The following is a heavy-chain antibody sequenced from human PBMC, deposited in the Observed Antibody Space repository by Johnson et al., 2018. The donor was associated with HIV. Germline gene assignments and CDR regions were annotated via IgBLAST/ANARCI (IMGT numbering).Heavy chain of an antibody. D-gene: IGHD6-13*01. CDR1: GFTFSSYW. Sequence: MLLVESGGGLVQPGGSLRLSCAASGFTFSSYWMSWVRQAPGKGLEWVANIKRDGSEKSYADSVKGRFTISRDNAKNSLYLQKNSLRAEGTAVYYCASSSSSRTSDPGDDFDIWGQGKMVAVSS. J-gene: IGHJ3*02. V-gene: IGHV3-7*05. CDR3: ASSSSSRTSDPGDDFDI. CDR2: IKRDGSEK.